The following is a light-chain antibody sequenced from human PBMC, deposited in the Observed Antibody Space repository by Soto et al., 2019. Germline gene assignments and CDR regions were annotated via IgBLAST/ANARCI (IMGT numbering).Light chain of an antibody. CDR3: QQRSNWPPLT. CDR1: QTVSNY. J-gene: IGKJ4*01. Sequence: EIVLTQSPATLSLSPGERATLSCRASQTVSNYLAWYQQKPGQAPRLLIYDASNRATGIPARFRGSGSGTDFTLTISSLQPGDFAVYYCQQRSNWPPLTFGGGTKVEIK. V-gene: IGKV3-11*01. CDR2: DAS.